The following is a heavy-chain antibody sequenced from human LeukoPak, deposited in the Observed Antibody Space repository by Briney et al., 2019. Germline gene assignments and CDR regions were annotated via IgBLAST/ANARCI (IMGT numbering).Heavy chain of an antibody. CDR1: GGSISSYY. Sequence: SETLSLTCTVSGGSISSYYWSWIRQPPGKGLEWIGYIYYSGSTNYNPSLKSRVTISVDTSKNQFPLNLNSVPAADTACFYCGSCGGGDYFDYWGQGTLVTVSS. D-gene: IGHD3-10*01. J-gene: IGHJ4*02. CDR3: GSCGGGDYFDY. CDR2: IYYSGST. V-gene: IGHV4-59*01.